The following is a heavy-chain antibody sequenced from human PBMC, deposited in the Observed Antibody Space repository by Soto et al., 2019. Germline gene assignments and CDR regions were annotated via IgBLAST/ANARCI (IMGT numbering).Heavy chain of an antibody. CDR1: GFTFSNYW. V-gene: IGHV3-7*03. J-gene: IGHJ4*02. D-gene: IGHD2-15*01. CDR3: VTDLIVEVSSLYY. CDR2: IKQDSSEK. Sequence: EVQLVESGGALVQPGGSLRLSCAAYGFTFSNYWMTWIRQAPGKGLEWVANIKQDSSEKHYGDSVRGRFTVSRDNAQSSLYLQMNSLRAEDTAVYYCVTDLIVEVSSLYYWGQGTLVTVSS.